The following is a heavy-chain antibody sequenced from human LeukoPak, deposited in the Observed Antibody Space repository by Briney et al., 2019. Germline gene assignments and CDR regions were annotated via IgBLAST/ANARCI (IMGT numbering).Heavy chain of an antibody. CDR2: IIPIFGTA. CDR3: ADDSGSYYGFGY. D-gene: IGHD1-26*01. Sequence: SVKVSCKASGGTFSSYAISWVRQAPGQGLEWMGGIIPIFGTANYAQKFQGRVTITADESTSTAYMELSSLRSEDTAVYYCADDSGSYYGFGYWGQGTLVTVSS. CDR1: GGTFSSYA. J-gene: IGHJ4*02. V-gene: IGHV1-69*13.